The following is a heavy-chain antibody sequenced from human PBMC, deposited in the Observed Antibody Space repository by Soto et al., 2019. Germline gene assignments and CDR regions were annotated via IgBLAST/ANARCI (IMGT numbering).Heavy chain of an antibody. J-gene: IGHJ4*02. Sequence: TLSLTCTVSVASISRGGYYSSCLRQHPGQGLERIGYIFDSGTTYYNPSLKRRATISVDPSKSQFSLRLTSVTATDTAVYYCASQASGSYPDYGDQGPAVSVS. CDR3: ASQASGSYPDY. CDR2: IFDSGTT. CDR1: VASISRGGYY. D-gene: IGHD6-19*01. V-gene: IGHV4-31*03.